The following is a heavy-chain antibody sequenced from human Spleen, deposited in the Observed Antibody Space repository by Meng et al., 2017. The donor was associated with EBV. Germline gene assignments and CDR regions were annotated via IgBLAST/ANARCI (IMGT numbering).Heavy chain of an antibody. CDR3: ATWNNNGWYYGY. CDR2: INLGGNT. V-gene: IGHV4-34*01. D-gene: IGHD6-19*01. J-gene: IGHJ4*01. Sequence: VLLQAWGAGLLEPSETRSLTCAVYGGSSNGSDWSWIRQPPGKGLEWIGEINLGGNTNYNPSLKSRVSISVDTSKNHFSLKVDSVTAADTAVYYCATWNNNGWYYGYWGQGTLVTVSS. CDR1: GGSSNGSD.